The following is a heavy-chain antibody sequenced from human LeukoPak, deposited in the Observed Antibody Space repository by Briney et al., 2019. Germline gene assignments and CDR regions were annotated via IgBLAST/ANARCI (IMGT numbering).Heavy chain of an antibody. CDR2: IKQDGSEK. J-gene: IGHJ4*02. CDR1: GFTFSSYW. D-gene: IGHD6-19*01. CDR3: ARDFNPAGSSSGWSTCKY. Sequence: GGSLRLSCAASGFTFSSYWMSWFRQAPGKGLEWVANIKQDGSEKYYVGSVKGRFTVSRDNAKNSLFLQMSSLRAEDTAVYYCARDFNPAGSSSGWSTCKYWGQGTLVAVSS. V-gene: IGHV3-7*05.